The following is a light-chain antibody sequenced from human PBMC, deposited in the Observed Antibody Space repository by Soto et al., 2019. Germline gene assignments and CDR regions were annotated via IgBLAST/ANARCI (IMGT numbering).Light chain of an antibody. Sequence: DIQMTQSPSTLSASVGDRVTITCRVSQIIDNWLAWYQQKPGKVPNLLIYKASTLQSGVPSRFRRSGSGTEFTLTTSTLQPDDFANYYSQQCKNYTTFGPGTKGDIK. V-gene: IGKV1-5*03. CDR3: QQCKNYTT. J-gene: IGKJ1*01. CDR1: QIIDNW. CDR2: KAS.